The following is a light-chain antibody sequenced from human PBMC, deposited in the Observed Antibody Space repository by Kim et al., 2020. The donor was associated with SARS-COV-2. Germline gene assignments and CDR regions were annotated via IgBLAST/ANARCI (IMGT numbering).Light chain of an antibody. CDR2: GNS. J-gene: IGLJ1*01. V-gene: IGLV1-40*03. Sequence: VTNSYAGHYPTGGAGCVVHWYLQIPGTAPKLLIYGNSMRPSGIPERVSGSESGASGSLTITGLQAEDEADYYCQSYDSSLAGLYVFGTGTKVTVL. CDR1: YPTGGAGCV. CDR3: QSYDSSLAGLYV.